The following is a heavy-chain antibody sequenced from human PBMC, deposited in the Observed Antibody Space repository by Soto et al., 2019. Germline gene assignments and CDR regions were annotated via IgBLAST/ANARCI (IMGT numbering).Heavy chain of an antibody. CDR2: ISYTGST. CDR1: GGSISRNY. J-gene: IGHJ5*02. CDR3: AKGGSSKFDP. V-gene: IGHV4-59*01. Sequence: QVQLQESGPGLVKPSETLSLTCSVSGGSISRNYWSWIRQSPGKGLERIGYISYTGSTNYNPSLKSGVTISVDTSKNQFSLKLSSVTAADTAMYYCAKGGSSKFDPWGQGTLVTVAS. D-gene: IGHD2-2*01.